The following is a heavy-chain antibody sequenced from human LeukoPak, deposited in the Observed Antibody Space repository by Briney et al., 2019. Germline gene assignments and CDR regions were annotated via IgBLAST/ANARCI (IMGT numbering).Heavy chain of an antibody. CDR3: ARGRRILGGPENAGDFFDY. J-gene: IGHJ4*01. D-gene: IGHD3-16*01. CDR1: GYAFTDYY. CDR2: IKTNSGAT. V-gene: IGHV1-2*02. Sequence: ASVKVSCKASGYAFTDYYLLWVRQAPGQGLEWMGWIKTNSGATDYAQNFEARVTMTRDTSSGTAYLDLSSLTSDDTAVYYCARGRRILGGPENAGDFFDYWGQGTLVIVSS.